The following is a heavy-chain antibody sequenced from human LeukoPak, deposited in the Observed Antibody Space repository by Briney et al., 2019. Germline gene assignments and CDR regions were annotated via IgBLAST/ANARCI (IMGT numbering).Heavy chain of an antibody. CDR3: AKTLYYYDSSVPYYFDY. D-gene: IGHD3-22*01. J-gene: IGHJ4*02. CDR1: GFTFSSYG. Sequence: GGSLRLSCAASGFTFSSYGMHWVRQAPGKGLEGGAFIRYDGSNKYYAGSVKGRFTISRDNSKNTLFLQMNSLRAEDTAVYYCAKTLYYYDSSVPYYFDYWGQGTLVTVSS. V-gene: IGHV3-30*02. CDR2: IRYDGSNK.